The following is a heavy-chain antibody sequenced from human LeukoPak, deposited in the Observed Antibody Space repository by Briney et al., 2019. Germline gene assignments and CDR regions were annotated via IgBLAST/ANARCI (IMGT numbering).Heavy chain of an antibody. CDR3: ARGTVGATARSDY. V-gene: IGHV4-34*01. J-gene: IGHJ4*02. CDR1: GGSFSGYY. CDR2: INHSGST. D-gene: IGHD1-26*01. Sequence: SETLSLTCAVYGGSFSGYYWSWIRQPPGKGLEWIGEINHSGSTNYNPSLKSRVTISVDTSKNQFSLKLSSVTAADTAGYYCARGTVGATARSDYWGQGTLVTVSS.